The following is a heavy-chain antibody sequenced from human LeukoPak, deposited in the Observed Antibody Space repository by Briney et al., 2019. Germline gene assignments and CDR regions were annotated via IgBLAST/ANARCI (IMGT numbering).Heavy chain of an antibody. D-gene: IGHD3-10*01. CDR2: FDPEDGEA. CDR1: GYTLTELS. V-gene: IGHV1-24*01. J-gene: IGHJ3*02. Sequence: ASVKVSFKVSGYTLTELSMHWVRQAPGKGLEWMGGFDPEDGEAIYAQKFQGRVTMTEDTSTDTAYMELSSLRSEDTAVYYCATDTRITMVRGVSRRAFDIWGQGTMVTVSS. CDR3: ATDTRITMVRGVSRRAFDI.